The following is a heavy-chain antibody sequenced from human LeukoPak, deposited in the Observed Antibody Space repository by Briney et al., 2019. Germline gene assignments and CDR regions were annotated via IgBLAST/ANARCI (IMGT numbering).Heavy chain of an antibody. V-gene: IGHV3-30-3*01. D-gene: IGHD5-18*01. J-gene: IGHJ4*02. CDR1: GFPFSSYW. CDR3: AREDTAMAFDY. CDR2: ISYDGSNK. Sequence: GGSLRLSCVASGFPFSSYWMTWVRQAPGKGLEWVAVISYDGSNKYYADSVKGRFTISRDNSKNTLYLQMNSLRAEDTAVCYCAREDTAMAFDYWGQGTLVTVSS.